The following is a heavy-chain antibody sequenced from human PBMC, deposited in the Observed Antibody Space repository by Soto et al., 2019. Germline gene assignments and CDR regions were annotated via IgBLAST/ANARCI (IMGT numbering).Heavy chain of an antibody. D-gene: IGHD3-3*01. V-gene: IGHV4-31*03. CDR3: ARGGGYDFWSGYYNYYYGMDV. Sequence: LSLTCTVSGGSISSGGYYWSWIRQHPGKGLGWIGYIYYSGSTYYNPSLKSRVTISVDTSKNQFSLKLSSVTAADTAVYYCARGGGYDFWSGYYNYYYGMDVWGQGTTVTVSS. CDR1: GGSISSGGYY. CDR2: IYYSGST. J-gene: IGHJ6*02.